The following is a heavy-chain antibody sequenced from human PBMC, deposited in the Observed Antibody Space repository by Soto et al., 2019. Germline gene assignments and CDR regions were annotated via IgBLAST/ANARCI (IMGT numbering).Heavy chain of an antibody. V-gene: IGHV3-30*18. D-gene: IGHD3-22*01. Sequence: QVQLVESGGGVVQPGRSLRLSCAASGFTFSSYGMHWVRQAPGKGLEWVAVISYDGSNKYYADSVKGRFTISRDNSKNTLYLQMNSLRAEDTAGYYCAKDSAMIVVANAFDIWGQGTMVTVSS. CDR1: GFTFSSYG. CDR3: AKDSAMIVVANAFDI. J-gene: IGHJ3*02. CDR2: ISYDGSNK.